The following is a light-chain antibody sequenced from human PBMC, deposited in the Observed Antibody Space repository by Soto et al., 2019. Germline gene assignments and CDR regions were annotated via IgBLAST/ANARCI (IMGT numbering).Light chain of an antibody. J-gene: IGKJ1*01. V-gene: IGKV3-20*01. CDR3: QQYGSSPWT. CDR1: QSVSSSY. Sequence: EIVLTQSPGTLSLSPGERATLSCRASQSVSSSYLARYQQKPGQAPRLLIYGASSRATGITDRFSGSGSGTDFTLTISRLEPEDFAVYYCQQYGSSPWTFGQGTKVEIK. CDR2: GAS.